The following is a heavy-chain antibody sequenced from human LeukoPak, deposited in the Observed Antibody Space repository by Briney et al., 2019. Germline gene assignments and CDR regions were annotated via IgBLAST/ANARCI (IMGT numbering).Heavy chain of an antibody. Sequence: GSLRLSCTASGFTFSDHAMHWVRQAPGKGLEWVTVISYHARDQFYADSVKGRFTVSRDNSRNTLYLQMNSLRAEDSAVYYCAAQPCINGICYIDSWGQGTLVTVSS. V-gene: IGHV3-30*04. J-gene: IGHJ4*02. CDR3: AAQPCINGICYIDS. CDR2: ISYHARDQ. CDR1: GFTFSDHA. D-gene: IGHD2-8*01.